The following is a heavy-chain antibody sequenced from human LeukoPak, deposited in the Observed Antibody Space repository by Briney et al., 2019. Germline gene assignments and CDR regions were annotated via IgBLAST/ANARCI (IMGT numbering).Heavy chain of an antibody. J-gene: IGHJ5*02. Sequence: GGSLRLSCAASGFTFSSYEMNWVRQAPGKGLEWVSYISNSGSTIYYTDSVKGRFTISRDNAKNSLYLQLNSLRAEDTAVYYCARVLGRQLPAWGQGTLVTVSS. CDR1: GFTFSSYE. V-gene: IGHV3-48*03. CDR2: ISNSGSTI. CDR3: ARVLGRQLPA. D-gene: IGHD4-23*01.